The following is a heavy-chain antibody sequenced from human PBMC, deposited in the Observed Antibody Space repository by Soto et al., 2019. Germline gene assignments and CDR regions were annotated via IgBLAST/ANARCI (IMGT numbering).Heavy chain of an antibody. CDR3: ARDASPGIAVAGTFSDAFDI. D-gene: IGHD6-19*01. CDR2: INPSGGST. Sequence: ASVKVSCKASGYTFTSYYMHWVRQAPGQGLEWMGIINPSGGSTSYAQKFQGRVTMTRDTSTSTVYMELSSLRSEDTAVYYCARDASPGIAVAGTFSDAFDIWGQGTMVTVS. CDR1: GYTFTSYY. J-gene: IGHJ3*02. V-gene: IGHV1-46*03.